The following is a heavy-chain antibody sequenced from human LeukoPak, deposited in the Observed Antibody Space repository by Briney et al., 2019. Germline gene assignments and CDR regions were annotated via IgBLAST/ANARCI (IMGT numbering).Heavy chain of an antibody. CDR3: AKRVEGSGGHFDF. D-gene: IGHD1-26*01. CDR2: IHSSGAKT. J-gene: IGHJ4*02. V-gene: IGHV3-23*01. Sequence: GGSLRLSCAASGFTFNSFATCWVRQAPGKGLEWVSAIHSSGAKTYYGDSARGRFTISRGNSKSTLFLQMNNLRAEDTAIYYCAKRVEGSGGHFDFWGQGALDTVSA. CDR1: GFTFNSFA.